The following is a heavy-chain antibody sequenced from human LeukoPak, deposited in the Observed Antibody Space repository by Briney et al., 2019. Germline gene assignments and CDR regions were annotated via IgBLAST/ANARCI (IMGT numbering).Heavy chain of an antibody. J-gene: IGHJ4*02. Sequence: SVKVPCKASGGTFDNYAVSWVREAPGLGLEWMGRIIPMLGKTNSAQKFQDRVTITADKSTGTAYMELTNLRPDDTAVYFCARGLFGGFAAAPFDHWGQGTLVTVSP. V-gene: IGHV1-69*04. CDR2: IIPMLGKT. D-gene: IGHD2-2*01. CDR1: GGTFDNYA. CDR3: ARGLFGGFAAAPFDH.